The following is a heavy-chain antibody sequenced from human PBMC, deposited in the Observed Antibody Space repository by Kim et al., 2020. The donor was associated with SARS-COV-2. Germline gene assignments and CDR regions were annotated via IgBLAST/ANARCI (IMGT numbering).Heavy chain of an antibody. J-gene: IGHJ6*02. Sequence: GGSLRLSCAASGFTFSSYWMSWVRQAPGKGLEWVANINQNGSEKYYVDSVKGRFTISRDNAKNSLYLQMNSLRAEDTAVFYCARDFMSTGGSYYYYGMDVWGQGTTVTVSS. CDR1: GFTFSSYW. CDR2: INQNGSEK. D-gene: IGHD3-10*01. CDR3: ARDFMSTGGSYYYYGMDV. V-gene: IGHV3-7*01.